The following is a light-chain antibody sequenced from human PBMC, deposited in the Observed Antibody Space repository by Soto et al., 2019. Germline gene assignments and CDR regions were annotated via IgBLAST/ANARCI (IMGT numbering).Light chain of an antibody. Sequence: QSVLTQPPSASGTPGQRVTISCSGSSFNIGSNTVNWYQQLPGTAPKLLIYSNNQRPSGVPDRFSGSKSGTSASLAISGLQSEDEADYYCAAWDDSLNGYVFGTATKLTVL. J-gene: IGLJ1*01. CDR2: SNN. V-gene: IGLV1-44*01. CDR1: SFNIGSNT. CDR3: AAWDDSLNGYV.